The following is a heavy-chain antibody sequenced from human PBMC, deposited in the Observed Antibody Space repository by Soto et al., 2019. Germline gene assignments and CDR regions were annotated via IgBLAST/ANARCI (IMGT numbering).Heavy chain of an antibody. D-gene: IGHD5-18*01. CDR1: GFTFSSYG. CDR3: ARDYSSYGPFDY. Sequence: GGSLRLSCAASGFTFSSYGMHWVRQAPGKGLEWVAVISYDGSNKYYADSVKGRFTISRDNSKNTLYLQMNSLRAEDTAVYYCARDYSSYGPFDYWGQGTLVTVSS. J-gene: IGHJ4*02. V-gene: IGHV3-30*03. CDR2: ISYDGSNK.